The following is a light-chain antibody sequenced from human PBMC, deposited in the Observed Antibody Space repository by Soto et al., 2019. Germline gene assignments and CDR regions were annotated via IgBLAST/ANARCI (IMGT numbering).Light chain of an antibody. CDR1: QSVSYN. CDR3: QQYKNWPPLT. J-gene: IGKJ4*01. CDR2: GAF. V-gene: IGKV3-15*01. Sequence: EIVMTQSPATLSVSPGDAATLSCRARQSVSYNLAWYQQKPGQGPRLLIYGAFTRATGIPARFSGSGSGTEFTLTISSLQSEDFAVYYCQQYKNWPPLTFGGGTKVEIK.